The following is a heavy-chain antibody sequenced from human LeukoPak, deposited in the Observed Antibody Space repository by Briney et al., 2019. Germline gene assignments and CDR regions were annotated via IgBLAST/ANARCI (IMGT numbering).Heavy chain of an antibody. D-gene: IGHD6-13*01. CDR3: SRLWSNSWSSYYFDY. J-gene: IGHJ4*02. V-gene: IGHV4-59*11. CDR2: ISYTGRT. Sequence: PSETLSLTCNVSGGSISSHYWSWIRQPPGKGLEWIGYISYTGRTNYNPSLKSRVTISGDPSNNQFSLRLSSLTAADTAVYYCSRLWSNSWSSYYFDYWGPGAQVAVSP. CDR1: GGSISSHY.